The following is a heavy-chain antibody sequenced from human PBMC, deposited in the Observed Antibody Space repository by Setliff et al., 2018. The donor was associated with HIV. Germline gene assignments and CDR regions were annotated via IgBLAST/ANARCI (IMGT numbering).Heavy chain of an antibody. D-gene: IGHD1-7*01. CDR1: GFTFDDYG. V-gene: IGHV3-20*04. CDR3: TRDYAYDWNSVMDV. CDR2: INWNGGST. Sequence: PGGSLRLSCAASGFTFDDYGMSWVRQAPGKGLEWVSGINWNGGSTGYADSVKGRYTISRDNAKNSLYLQMNSLRAEDTAVYYCTRDYAYDWNSVMDVWGKGTTVTVS. J-gene: IGHJ6*03.